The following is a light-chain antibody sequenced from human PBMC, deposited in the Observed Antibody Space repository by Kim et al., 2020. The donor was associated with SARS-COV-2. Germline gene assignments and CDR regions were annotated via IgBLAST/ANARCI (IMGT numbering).Light chain of an antibody. CDR1: QSVGSS. CDR2: NTS. V-gene: IGKV3-11*01. J-gene: IGKJ1*01. Sequence: PGERATLSCRASQSVGSSLAWYQQKPGQPPRLLTYNTSNRATGIPARFSGSGSGTDFTLTISSLEPEDFAVYYCQQRLTWWTFGQGTKVDIK. CDR3: QQRLTWWT.